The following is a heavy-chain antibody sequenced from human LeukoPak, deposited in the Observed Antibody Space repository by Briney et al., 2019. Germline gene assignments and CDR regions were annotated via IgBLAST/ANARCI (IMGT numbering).Heavy chain of an antibody. V-gene: IGHV4-59*01. J-gene: IGHJ3*02. D-gene: IGHD3-10*01. CDR2: IYYSGST. Sequence: PSETLSLTCTVSGGSISSYYWSWIRQPPGKGLEWIGYIYYSGSTNYNPSLKSRVTISVDTSKNQFSLKLSPVTAADTAVYYCARGFYYGSGTMGAFDIWGQGTMVTVSS. CDR3: ARGFYYGSGTMGAFDI. CDR1: GGSISSYY.